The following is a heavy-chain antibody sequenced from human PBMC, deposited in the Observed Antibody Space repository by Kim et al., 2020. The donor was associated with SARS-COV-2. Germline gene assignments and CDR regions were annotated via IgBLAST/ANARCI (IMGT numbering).Heavy chain of an antibody. CDR3: ARSSSWYNPFNYFDY. CDR2: IWYDGSNK. J-gene: IGHJ4*02. Sequence: GGSLRLSCAASGFTFSSYGMHWVRQAPGKGLEWVAVIWYDGSNKYYADSVKGRFTISRDNSKNTLYLQMNSLRAEDTAVYYCARSSSWYNPFNYFDYWGQGTLVTVSS. CDR1: GFTFSSYG. V-gene: IGHV3-33*01. D-gene: IGHD6-13*01.